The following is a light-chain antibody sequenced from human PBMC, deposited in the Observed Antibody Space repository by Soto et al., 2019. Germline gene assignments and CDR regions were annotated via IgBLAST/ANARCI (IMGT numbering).Light chain of an antibody. CDR3: QQYANAPFT. CDR2: GAS. V-gene: IGKV3-20*01. J-gene: IGKJ3*01. CDR1: QSISSSY. Sequence: EIVLTQSPGTLSLSPGERATLSCRASQSISSSYLAWYQQRPGQAPRLLIYGASSRATGIPDRFSGSGSGTDFTLTISRLESEDFAVYYCQQYANAPFTFGPVTKVDI.